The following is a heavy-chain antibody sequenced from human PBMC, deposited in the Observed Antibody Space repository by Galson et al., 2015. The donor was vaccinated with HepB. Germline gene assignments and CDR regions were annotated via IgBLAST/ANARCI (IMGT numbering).Heavy chain of an antibody. CDR3: AKAQYYDILTGYRLGAFDI. J-gene: IGHJ3*02. Sequence: SLRLSCAASGFTFSSYAMSWVRQAPGKGLEWVSAISGSGGSTYYADSVKGRFTISRDNSKNTLYLQMNSLRAEDTAVYYCAKAQYYDILTGYRLGAFDIWGQGTMVTVSS. V-gene: IGHV3-23*01. CDR1: GFTFSSYA. CDR2: ISGSGGST. D-gene: IGHD3-9*01.